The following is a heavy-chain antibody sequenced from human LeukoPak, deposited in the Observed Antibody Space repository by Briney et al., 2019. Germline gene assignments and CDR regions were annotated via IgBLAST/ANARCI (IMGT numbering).Heavy chain of an antibody. CDR2: ICGSGGST. CDR3: AKDQGQLVPLDY. J-gene: IGHJ4*02. V-gene: IGHV3-23*01. D-gene: IGHD6-6*01. CDR1: GFTLSSYA. Sequence: GGSLRLSCAASGFTLSSYATSWVRHAPGEGLGWVSAICGSGGSTYYADSVKGRFTNSRDNSKNTLYLQMNSLRAEDTAVYYCAKDQGQLVPLDYWGQGTLATVSS.